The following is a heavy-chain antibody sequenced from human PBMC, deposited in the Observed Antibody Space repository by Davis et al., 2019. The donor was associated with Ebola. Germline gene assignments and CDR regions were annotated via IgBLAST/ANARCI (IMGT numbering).Heavy chain of an antibody. CDR1: GFTFSSYW. Sequence: LSLTCAASGFTFSSYWMSWVRQAPGKGLEWVSYISSSGSTIYYADSVKGRFTISRDNAKNSLYLQMNSLRAEDTAVYYCARAWLQFPDYWGQGTLVTVSS. CDR3: ARAWLQFPDY. CDR2: ISSSGSTI. V-gene: IGHV3-11*01. J-gene: IGHJ4*02. D-gene: IGHD5-24*01.